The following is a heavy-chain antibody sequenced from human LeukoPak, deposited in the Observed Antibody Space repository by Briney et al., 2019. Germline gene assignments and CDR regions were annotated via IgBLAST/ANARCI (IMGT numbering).Heavy chain of an antibody. Sequence: PSETLSLTCTVSGGSISSSSYYWGWIRQPPGKGLEWIGSIYYSGSTYYNPSLKSRVTISVHTSKNQFSLKLSSVTAADTAVYYCVRVEDNWKQAFDMWGQGTKVTVSP. D-gene: IGHD1-20*01. CDR2: IYYSGST. CDR1: GGSISSSSYY. CDR3: VRVEDNWKQAFDM. V-gene: IGHV4-39*07. J-gene: IGHJ3*02.